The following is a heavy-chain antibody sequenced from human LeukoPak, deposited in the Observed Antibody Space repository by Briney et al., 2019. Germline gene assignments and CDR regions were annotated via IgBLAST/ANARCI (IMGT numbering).Heavy chain of an antibody. D-gene: IGHD3-22*01. Sequence: SETLSLTCAVYGGSFNGYYWSWIRQPPGKGLEWIGEINHSGSTNYNPSLKSRVTISVDTSKNQFSLKLSSVTAADTAVYYCASIHYYDSSGYQPPYWGQGTLVTVSS. V-gene: IGHV4-34*01. CDR1: GGSFNGYY. CDR3: ASIHYYDSSGYQPPY. J-gene: IGHJ4*02. CDR2: INHSGST.